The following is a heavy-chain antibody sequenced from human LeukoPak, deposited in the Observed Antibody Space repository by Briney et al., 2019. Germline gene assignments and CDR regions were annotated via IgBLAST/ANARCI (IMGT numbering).Heavy chain of an antibody. D-gene: IGHD3-22*01. CDR3: VKDGGSGSYYGFDY. CDR1: GFIFSTYG. Sequence: GGSLRLSCAASGFIFSTYGMHWVRHAPGKGLEWVAFIRSDGSNKYYAGSVKGRFTFSRDNSKNTLYLQMSSLGADDTAVYYCVKDGGSGSYYGFDYWGQGTLVTVSS. CDR2: IRSDGSNK. V-gene: IGHV3-30*02. J-gene: IGHJ4*02.